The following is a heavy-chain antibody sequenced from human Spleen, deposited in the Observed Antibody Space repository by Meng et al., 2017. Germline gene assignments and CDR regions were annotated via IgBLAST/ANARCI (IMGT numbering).Heavy chain of an antibody. CDR2: INHSGST. D-gene: IGHD1-14*01. V-gene: IGHV4-34*01. CDR3: ARERSRNDVGYFDY. CDR1: GWSFSDYY. Sequence: QVPIQQGGAGLLMPSETLSLTCVFSGWSFSDYYWSWIRQPPGKGLEWIGEINHSGSTNYNPSLESLATISVDMSKNQFSPKLSSVTAADTAVYYCARERSRNDVGYFDYWGRGSLVTVSS. J-gene: IGHJ4*02.